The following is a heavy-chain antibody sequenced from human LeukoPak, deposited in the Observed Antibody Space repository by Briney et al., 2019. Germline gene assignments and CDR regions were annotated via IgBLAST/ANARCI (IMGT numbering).Heavy chain of an antibody. CDR1: GDSVSGVY. V-gene: IGHV4-59*02. Sequence: SETLSLTCTVSGDSVSGVYWSWIRQPPGKGLEWIGYVYYSGDTNYNPSLKSRVTMSLDTSKNQFSLKLSSVTAADTAVYYCARARYSSGWWDYWGQGTLVTVSS. CDR2: VYYSGDT. CDR3: ARARYSSGWWDY. J-gene: IGHJ4*02. D-gene: IGHD6-19*01.